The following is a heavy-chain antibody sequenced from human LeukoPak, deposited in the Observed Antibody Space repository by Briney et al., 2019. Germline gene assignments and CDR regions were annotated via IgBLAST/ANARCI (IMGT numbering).Heavy chain of an antibody. V-gene: IGHV4-59*01. CDR2: IYYSGST. J-gene: IGHJ4*02. Sequence: SETLSLTCTVSGGSISSYNWSWIRQPPGEGLEWIGYIYYSGSTNYNPSLKSRVTISVDTSKNQFSLKLSSVTAADTAVYYCARDPYSYGYFDYWGQGTLVTVSS. CDR3: ARDPYSYGYFDY. CDR1: GGSISSYN. D-gene: IGHD5-18*01.